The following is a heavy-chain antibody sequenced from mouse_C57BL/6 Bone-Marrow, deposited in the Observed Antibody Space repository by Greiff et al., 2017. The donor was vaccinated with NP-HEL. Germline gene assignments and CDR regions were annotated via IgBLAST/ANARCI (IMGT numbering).Heavy chain of an antibody. CDR2: ISSGSSTI. CDR3: AKQTLVTSPYYAMDY. V-gene: IGHV5-17*01. Sequence: EVKLEESGGGLVKPGGSLKLSCAASGFTFSDYGMHWVRQAPEKGLEWVAYISSGSSTIYYADTVKGRFTISRDNAKNTLFLQMTSLRSEDTAMYYCAKQTLVTSPYYAMDYWGQGTSVTVSS. CDR1: GFTFSDYG. D-gene: IGHD2-5*01. J-gene: IGHJ4*01.